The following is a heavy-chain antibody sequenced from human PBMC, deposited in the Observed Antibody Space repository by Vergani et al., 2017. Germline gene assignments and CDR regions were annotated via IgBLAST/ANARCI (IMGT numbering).Heavy chain of an antibody. V-gene: IGHV4-39*01. J-gene: IGHJ5*02. Sequence: QLQLQESGPGLVKPSETLSLTCTVSGGPITSGDYYWGWIRQPPGKGLEWIGSIYYSGRTYYEPSLKSRVPISVDTSKNQFSLKLSSVTAADTAVYYCARWGRYASLSNWFDPWGQGTLVIVSS. D-gene: IGHD3-16*01. CDR1: GGPITSGDYY. CDR3: ARWGRYASLSNWFDP. CDR2: IYYSGRT.